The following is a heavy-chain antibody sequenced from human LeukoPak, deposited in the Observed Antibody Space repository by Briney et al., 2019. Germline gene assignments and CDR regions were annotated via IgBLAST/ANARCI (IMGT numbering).Heavy chain of an antibody. CDR3: ARDGGAKYGSYYYYMDV. D-gene: IGHD4/OR15-4a*01. CDR2: ISYDGSNK. CDR1: GFTFSSYA. Sequence: GGSPRLSCAASGFTFSSYAMHWVRQAPGKGLEWVAVISYDGSNKYYADSVKGRFTISRDNSKNTLYLQMNSLRAEDTAVYYCARDGGAKYGSYYYYMDVWGKGTTVTVSS. J-gene: IGHJ6*03. V-gene: IGHV3-30*04.